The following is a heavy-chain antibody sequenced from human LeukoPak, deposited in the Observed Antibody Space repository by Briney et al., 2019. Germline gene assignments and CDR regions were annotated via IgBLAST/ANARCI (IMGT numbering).Heavy chain of an antibody. J-gene: IGHJ6*02. CDR2: ISYDGSNK. Sequence: GGSLRLSCAASGFTFSSYAMHWVRQASGKGLEWVAVISYDGSNKYYADSVKGRFTISRDSSKNTLYLQMNGLRTEDTAVYYCTKVGQQFSGFYYYGMHVWGQGTTVT. D-gene: IGHD6-13*01. V-gene: IGHV3-30-3*01. CDR1: GFTFSSYA. CDR3: TKVGQQFSGFYYYGMHV.